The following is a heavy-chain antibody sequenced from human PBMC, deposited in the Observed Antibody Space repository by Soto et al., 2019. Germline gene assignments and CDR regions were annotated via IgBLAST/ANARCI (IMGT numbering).Heavy chain of an antibody. CDR3: AKDSPLYGMDV. CDR1: GFTFDDYA. CDR2: VSWNSGSI. Sequence: EVQLVESGGGLVQPGRSLRLSCAASGFTFDDYAMHWVRQAPGQGLEWVSGVSWNSGSIGYAGSVKGRFTISRDNAKNSLYLQMNSLRAEDTALYYCAKDSPLYGMDVWGQGTTVTVSS. J-gene: IGHJ6*02. V-gene: IGHV3-9*01.